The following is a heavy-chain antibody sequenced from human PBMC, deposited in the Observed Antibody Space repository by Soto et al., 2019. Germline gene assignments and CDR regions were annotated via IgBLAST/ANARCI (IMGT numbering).Heavy chain of an antibody. CDR1: GYTFTSYG. Sequence: ASVKVSCKASGYTFTSYGISWVRQAPGQGLEWMGWISAYNGNTNYAQKLQGRVTMTTDTSTSTAYMELRSLRSDDTVVYYCARGGGVVVPAANRWFDPWGQGTLVTVSS. V-gene: IGHV1-18*01. CDR2: ISAYNGNT. CDR3: ARGGGVVVPAANRWFDP. D-gene: IGHD2-2*01. J-gene: IGHJ5*02.